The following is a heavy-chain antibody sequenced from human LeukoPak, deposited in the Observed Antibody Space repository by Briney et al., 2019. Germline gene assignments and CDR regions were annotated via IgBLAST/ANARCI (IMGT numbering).Heavy chain of an antibody. D-gene: IGHD1-26*01. CDR1: GGSISSYY. Sequence: SETLSLTCTVSGGSISSYYWSWIRQPPGKGLEWIGYIYYSGSTNYNPSLKSRVTISVDTSKNQFSLKLSSVTAADAAVYYCARGTIVGATPFDYWGQGTLVTVSS. CDR2: IYYSGST. J-gene: IGHJ4*02. CDR3: ARGTIVGATPFDY. V-gene: IGHV4-59*01.